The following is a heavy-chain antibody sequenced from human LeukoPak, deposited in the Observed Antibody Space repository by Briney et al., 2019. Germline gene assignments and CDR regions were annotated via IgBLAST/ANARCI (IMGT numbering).Heavy chain of an antibody. Sequence: SETLSLTCTVSGDSISSSSYYWGWIRQPPGKGLEWIGSIYYSGTTYYNPSLKSRVTISVDTSKNQFSLKLSSVTAADTAVYYCARGQWLVPMDYWGQGTLVTVSS. J-gene: IGHJ4*02. CDR1: GDSISSSSYY. CDR2: IYYSGTT. D-gene: IGHD6-19*01. V-gene: IGHV4-39*07. CDR3: ARGQWLVPMDY.